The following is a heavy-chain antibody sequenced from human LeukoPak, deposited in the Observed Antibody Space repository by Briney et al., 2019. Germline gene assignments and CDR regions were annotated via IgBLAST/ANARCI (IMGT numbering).Heavy chain of an antibody. Sequence: SETLSLTCTVSGGSISSSSYYWGWIRQPPGKGLEWIGSIYYSGSTYYNPSLKSRVTISVDTSKNQFSLKLSSVTAADTAVYYCARQRFSFWSGYGYFDYWGQETLVTVSS. CDR3: ARQRFSFWSGYGYFDY. CDR1: GGSISSSSYY. J-gene: IGHJ4*02. CDR2: IYYSGST. D-gene: IGHD3-3*01. V-gene: IGHV4-39*01.